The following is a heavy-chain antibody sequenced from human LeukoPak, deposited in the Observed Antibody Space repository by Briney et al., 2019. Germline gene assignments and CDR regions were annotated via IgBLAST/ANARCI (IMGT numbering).Heavy chain of an antibody. Sequence: GGSLRLSCAASGFAFSNYWVHWVRQAPGRGLVWVARINTHGSSTDYADSVKGRFTISRDNAKNTLYLQMTSLSAEDTAVYYALAGYYYYYMDVWGKGTTVTVSS. CDR2: INTHGSST. V-gene: IGHV3-74*01. J-gene: IGHJ6*03. CDR3: LAGYYYYYMDV. CDR1: GFAFSNYW. D-gene: IGHD6-13*01.